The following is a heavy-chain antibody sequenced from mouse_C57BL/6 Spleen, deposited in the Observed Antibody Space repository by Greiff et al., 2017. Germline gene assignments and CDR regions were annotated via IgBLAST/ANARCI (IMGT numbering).Heavy chain of an antibody. CDR1: GYAFSSYW. Sequence: QVQLQQSGAELVKPGASVKISCKASGYAFSSYWMNWVKQRPGKGLEWIGQIYPGDGDTNYNGKFKGKATLTADQSSSTAYMQLRSLTSEDSAVYFCARAYYGNYDYAMDYWGQGTSVTVSS. J-gene: IGHJ4*01. D-gene: IGHD2-10*01. CDR2: IYPGDGDT. CDR3: ARAYYGNYDYAMDY. V-gene: IGHV1-80*01.